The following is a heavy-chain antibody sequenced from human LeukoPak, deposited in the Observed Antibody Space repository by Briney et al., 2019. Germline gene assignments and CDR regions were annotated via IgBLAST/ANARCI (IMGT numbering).Heavy chain of an antibody. CDR3: ARDLNYFDY. J-gene: IGHJ4*02. Sequence: GGSLRLSCAASGYTFSSFWMTWVRQAPGKGLEWVANIKQDGSEKYYVDSVRGRFTISRDNATNSLYLQMNSLRAEDTAVYYCARDLNYFDYWGQGTLVTVSS. V-gene: IGHV3-7*01. CDR1: GYTFSSFW. CDR2: IKQDGSEK.